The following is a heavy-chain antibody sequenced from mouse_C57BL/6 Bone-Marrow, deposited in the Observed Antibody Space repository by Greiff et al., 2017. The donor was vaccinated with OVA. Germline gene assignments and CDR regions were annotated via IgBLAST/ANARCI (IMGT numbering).Heavy chain of an antibody. CDR1: GFTFSSYA. V-gene: IGHV5-4*03. CDR2: ISDGGSYT. Sequence: DVMLVESGGGLAKPGGSLKLSCAASGFTFSSYAMSWVRQTPEKRLEWVATISDGGSYTYYPDNVKGRFTISRDNAKNNLYLQMSHLKSEDTAMYDCAIRGAYYSNYEGFAYWGQGTLVTVSA. D-gene: IGHD2-5*01. J-gene: IGHJ3*01. CDR3: AIRGAYYSNYEGFAY.